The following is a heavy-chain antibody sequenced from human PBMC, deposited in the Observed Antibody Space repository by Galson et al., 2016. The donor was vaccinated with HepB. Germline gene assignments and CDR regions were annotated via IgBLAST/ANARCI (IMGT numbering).Heavy chain of an antibody. CDR1: GYSFGNYW. CDR2: VYPGDSDT. D-gene: IGHD1-1*01. CDR3: ARDRANSPYYYYYGLDV. Sequence: QSGAEVKRPGESLKISCEGSGYSFGNYWIAWVRQVPGKGLEWMGTVYPGDSDTRYSPSFRGQVTISADRSLTTAYLQWRSLKASDTGIYFCARDRANSPYYYYYGLDVWGQGTTVTVSS. V-gene: IGHV5-51*01. J-gene: IGHJ6*02.